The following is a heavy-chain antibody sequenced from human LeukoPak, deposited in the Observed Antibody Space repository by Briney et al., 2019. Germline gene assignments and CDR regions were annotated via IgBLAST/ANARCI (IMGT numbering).Heavy chain of an antibody. CDR3: AKGDGQWLVPDY. J-gene: IGHJ4*02. CDR1: GFTFDDYA. Sequence: GGSLRLSCAASGFTFDDYAMHWDRQAPGKGLEWVSAISGSGGSTYYADSVKGRFTISRDNSKNTLYLQMNSLRAEDTAVYYCAKGDGQWLVPDYWGQGTLVTVSS. CDR2: ISGSGGST. D-gene: IGHD6-19*01. V-gene: IGHV3-23*01.